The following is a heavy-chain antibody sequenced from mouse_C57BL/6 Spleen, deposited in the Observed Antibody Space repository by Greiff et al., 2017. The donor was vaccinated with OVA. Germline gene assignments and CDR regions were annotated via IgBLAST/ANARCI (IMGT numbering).Heavy chain of an antibody. CDR2: IWSGGSS. Sequence: VQGVESGPGLVQPSQSLSITCTVSGFSLTSYGVHWVRQPPGTGLEWLGVIWSGGSSDYNAAFISRLSISKDNSTTHVFFKMNSLQADDTAIYYSDKAGTGYFDVWGTGTTVTVSS. CDR3: DKAGTGYFDV. V-gene: IGHV2-4*01. D-gene: IGHD4-1*01. J-gene: IGHJ1*03. CDR1: GFSLTSYG.